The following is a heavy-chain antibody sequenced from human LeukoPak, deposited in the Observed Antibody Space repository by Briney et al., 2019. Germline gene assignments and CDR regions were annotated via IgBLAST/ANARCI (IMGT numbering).Heavy chain of an antibody. CDR3: AKGPPSFGTMIVVVPLDY. V-gene: IGHV3-23*01. CDR1: GFTFSSYA. Sequence: DPGGSLRLSCAASGFTFSSYAMSWVRQAPGKGLEWVSAISGSGGSTYYADSVKGRFTISRDNSKNTLYLQMNSLRAEDTAVYYCAKGPPSFGTMIVVVPLDYWGQGTLVTVSS. CDR2: ISGSGGST. D-gene: IGHD3-22*01. J-gene: IGHJ4*02.